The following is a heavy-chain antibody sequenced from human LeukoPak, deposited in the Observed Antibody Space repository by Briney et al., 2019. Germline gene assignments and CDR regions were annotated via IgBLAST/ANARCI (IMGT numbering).Heavy chain of an antibody. D-gene: IGHD6-13*01. V-gene: IGHV3-30*18. Sequence: GGSLRLSWAASGFTFGSYGMHWVRQAPGKGLEWVSVISFDGSAKYYADSVKGRFTISRDNSKNTLYLQMTSLRAEDTAVYYCAKDRVTAAGYYFDYWGQGTLVTVSS. CDR3: AKDRVTAAGYYFDY. CDR1: GFTFGSYG. J-gene: IGHJ4*02. CDR2: ISFDGSAK.